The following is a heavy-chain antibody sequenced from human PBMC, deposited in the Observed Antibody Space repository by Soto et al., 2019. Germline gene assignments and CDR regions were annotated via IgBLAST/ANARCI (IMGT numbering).Heavy chain of an antibody. D-gene: IGHD2-15*01. J-gene: IGHJ4*02. Sequence: EASVKVSCTASGYTFTSYGISWVRQAPGQGLEWMGWISAYNGNTNYAQKLQGRVTMTTDTSTSTAYMELRSLRSDDTAVYYCARDGDACSGGSCYSNYWGQGTLVTVSS. CDR2: ISAYNGNT. V-gene: IGHV1-18*01. CDR1: GYTFTSYG. CDR3: ARDGDACSGGSCYSNY.